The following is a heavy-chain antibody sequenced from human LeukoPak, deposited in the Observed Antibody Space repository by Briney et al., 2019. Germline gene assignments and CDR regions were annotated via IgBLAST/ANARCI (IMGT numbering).Heavy chain of an antibody. CDR2: IWFDGSYT. Sequence: GGSLRLSCAASGFTFNNYGVHWVRQAPGKGLEWVAVIWFDGSYTYYADSVKGRFTIYRDNSKNTLYLQMNSLRAEDTAVYYCARGLYYGSGSPIDYWGQGTLVTVSS. J-gene: IGHJ4*02. V-gene: IGHV3-33*01. D-gene: IGHD3-10*01. CDR3: ARGLYYGSGSPIDY. CDR1: GFTFNNYG.